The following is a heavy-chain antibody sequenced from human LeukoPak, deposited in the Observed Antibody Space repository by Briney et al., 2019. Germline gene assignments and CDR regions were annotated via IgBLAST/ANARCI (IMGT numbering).Heavy chain of an antibody. CDR3: AIIDAPDAFDI. CDR1: GFTFDDYA. J-gene: IGHJ3*02. V-gene: IGHV3-9*01. CDR2: ISWNSGSI. Sequence: GGSLRLSCAASGFTFDDYAMHWVRQAPGKGLEWVSGISWNSGSIGYADSVKGRFTISRDNAKNSLYLQMNSLRAEDTALYYCAIIDAPDAFDIWGQGTMVTVSS.